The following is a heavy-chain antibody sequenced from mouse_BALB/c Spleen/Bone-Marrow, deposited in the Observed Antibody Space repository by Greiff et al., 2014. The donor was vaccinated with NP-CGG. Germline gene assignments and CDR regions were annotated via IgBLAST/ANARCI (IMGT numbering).Heavy chain of an antibody. Sequence: QVQLKQSGAELAKPGASVKMSCKASGYTFTSYWMHWVKQRPGQGLEWIGYINPSTGYTEYNQKFKDKATLTADKSSSAAYMQLSILTSEDSAVYYCARGNYEAMDYWGQGTSVTVSS. V-gene: IGHV1-7*01. CDR1: GYTFTSYW. CDR3: ARGNYEAMDY. J-gene: IGHJ4*01. D-gene: IGHD2-1*01. CDR2: INPSTGYT.